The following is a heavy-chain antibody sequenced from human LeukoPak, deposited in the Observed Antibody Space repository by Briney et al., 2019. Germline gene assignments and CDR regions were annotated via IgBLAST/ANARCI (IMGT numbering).Heavy chain of an antibody. Sequence: GGSLRLSCAASGFTFSNYAMSWVRQAPGRGLEWVSAISGSSGLTYYADSVKGRFTISRDNSKNTLFLQMNSLRAEDTAVYYCARRGESASYGDYRFDYWGQGTLATVSS. V-gene: IGHV3-23*01. CDR2: ISGSSGLT. CDR3: ARRGESASYGDYRFDY. CDR1: GFTFSNYA. J-gene: IGHJ4*02. D-gene: IGHD4-17*01.